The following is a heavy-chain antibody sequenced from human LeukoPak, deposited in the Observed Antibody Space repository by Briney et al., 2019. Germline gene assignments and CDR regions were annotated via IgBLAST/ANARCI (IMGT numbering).Heavy chain of an antibody. Sequence: ASVKVSCKASGYTFTSYGISWLRQAPGQGLEWMGWISAYNGNTNYAQKLQGRVTMTTDTSTSTAYMELRSLRFDDTAVYYCARDLLAGYYYGSGSRPGFDYWGQGTLVTVSS. CDR1: GYTFTSYG. CDR3: ARDLLAGYYYGSGSRPGFDY. V-gene: IGHV1-18*01. CDR2: ISAYNGNT. J-gene: IGHJ4*02. D-gene: IGHD3-10*01.